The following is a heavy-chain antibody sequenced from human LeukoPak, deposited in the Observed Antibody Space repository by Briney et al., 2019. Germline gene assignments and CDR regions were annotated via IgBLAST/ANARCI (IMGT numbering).Heavy chain of an antibody. CDR2: LTGSGGST. CDR3: AKRNYSGAGTYSFDF. J-gene: IGHJ4*02. Sequence: GGSLRLSCTASGFTFSNFGMSWVRQAPGKGLEWVSHLTGSGGSTYYAGSVKGRFTISRDNSKNTLYLQMNSLRAEDTAVYYCAKRNYSGAGTYSFDFWGQGTLVTVSS. D-gene: IGHD3-10*01. V-gene: IGHV3-23*01. CDR1: GFTFSNFG.